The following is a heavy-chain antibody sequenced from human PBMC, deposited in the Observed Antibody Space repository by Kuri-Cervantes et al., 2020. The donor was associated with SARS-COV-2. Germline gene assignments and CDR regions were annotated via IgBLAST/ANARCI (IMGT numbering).Heavy chain of an antibody. CDR1: GFTFGDYA. V-gene: IGHV3-49*04. CDR2: IRSKAYGGTT. Sequence: GESLKISCTASGFTFGDYAMSWVRQAPGKGLEWVGFIRSKAYGGTTEYAASVKGRFTISRDDSKSIAYLQMNSLKTEDTAVYYCTTLIVYWGQGALVTVSS. CDR3: TTLIVY. J-gene: IGHJ4*02.